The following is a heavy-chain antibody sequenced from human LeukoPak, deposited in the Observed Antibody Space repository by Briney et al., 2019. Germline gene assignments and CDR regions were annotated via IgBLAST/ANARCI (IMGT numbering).Heavy chain of an antibody. Sequence: PSETLSLTCTVSGDSVSSGRNYWSWIRQPPGKGLEWIGSIYYSGSTNYNPSLKSRVTISVDTSKNQFSLKLSSVTAADTAVYYCARRRRSGSHGGFDYWGQGTLVTVSS. V-gene: IGHV4-61*01. CDR2: IYYSGST. CDR1: GDSVSSGRNY. CDR3: ARRRRSGSHGGFDY. J-gene: IGHJ4*02. D-gene: IGHD1-26*01.